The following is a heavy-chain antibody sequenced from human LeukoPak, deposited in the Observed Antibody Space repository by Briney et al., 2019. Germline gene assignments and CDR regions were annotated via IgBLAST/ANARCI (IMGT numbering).Heavy chain of an antibody. V-gene: IGHV3-7*03. D-gene: IGHD5-24*01. J-gene: IGHJ6*02. CDR1: GFSVSGYW. CDR2: IKQDGSEK. Sequence: GGSLRLSCAVSGFSVSGYWMTWVRQAPGKGLEWVANIKQDGSEKNYVDSVKGRFTISRDNAENSLFLQMNSLRVEDTAVYYCARPWQYYYYGMDVWGQGITVTVSS. CDR3: ARPWQYYYYGMDV.